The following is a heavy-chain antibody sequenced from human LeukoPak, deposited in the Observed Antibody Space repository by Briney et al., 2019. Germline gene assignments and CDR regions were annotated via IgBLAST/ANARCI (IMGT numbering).Heavy chain of an antibody. CDR1: GGSGSSYF. CDR3: ARVSGSGWYYFDH. D-gene: IGHD6-19*01. CDR2: IYTSGNT. Sequence: SETLSLTCTVSGGSGSSYFWSWVRQPPGKGLEWIGSIYTSGNTNYNPSLRSRVTISRDMSRNQFSLKVRSVTPADTAVYYCARVSGSGWYYFDHWGEGALVTVSS. V-gene: IGHV4-59*02. J-gene: IGHJ4*02.